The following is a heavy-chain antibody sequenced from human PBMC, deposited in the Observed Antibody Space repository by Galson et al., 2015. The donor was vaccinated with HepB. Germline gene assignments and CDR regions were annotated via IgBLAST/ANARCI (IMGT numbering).Heavy chain of an antibody. Sequence: SVKVSCKASGYTFTSYAMHWVRQAPGQRLEWMGWINAGNGNTKYSQKFQGRVTITRDTSASTAYMELSSLRSEDTAVYYCARSEADAGYSSGWIDYWGQGTLVTVSS. CDR2: INAGNGNT. D-gene: IGHD6-19*01. CDR3: ARSEADAGYSSGWIDY. V-gene: IGHV1-3*01. J-gene: IGHJ4*02. CDR1: GYTFTSYA.